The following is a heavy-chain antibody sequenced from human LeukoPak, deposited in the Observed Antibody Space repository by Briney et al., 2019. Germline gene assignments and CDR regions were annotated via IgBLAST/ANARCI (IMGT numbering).Heavy chain of an antibody. CDR2: IYYSGST. D-gene: IGHD6-13*01. Sequence: SETLSLTCTVSGGSISSGDYYWRWIRQPPGTGREWIGYIYYSGSTYYNPSLKSRVTISVDTSKNQFSLKLSSVTAADTAVYYCARDQSIAAAGYDAFDIWGQGTMVTVSS. CDR3: ARDQSIAAAGYDAFDI. V-gene: IGHV4-30-4*08. J-gene: IGHJ3*02. CDR1: GGSISSGDYY.